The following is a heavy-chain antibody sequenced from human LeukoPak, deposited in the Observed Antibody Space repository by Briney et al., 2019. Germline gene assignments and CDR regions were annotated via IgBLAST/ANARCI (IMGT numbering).Heavy chain of an antibody. CDR1: SYSITSSYSSTSSYY. Sequence: PSETLSLTCDVSSYSITSSYSSTSSYYWGWIRQPPGKGLEWIGSINHSGITFYNPSLKSRATISVDTSKNQFSLKLTSVTAADTAFYYCARDVPSGHFDYWGQGALVTVSS. D-gene: IGHD2-2*01. V-gene: IGHV4-38-2*02. CDR3: ARDVPSGHFDY. CDR2: INHSGIT. J-gene: IGHJ4*02.